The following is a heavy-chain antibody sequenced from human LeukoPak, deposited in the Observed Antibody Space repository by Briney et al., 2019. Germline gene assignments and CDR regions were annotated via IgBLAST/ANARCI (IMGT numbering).Heavy chain of an antibody. J-gene: IGHJ3*02. Sequence: PSETLSLTCTVSGGSISSSSYYWSWIRQPPGKGLEWIGYIYYSGSTNYNPSLKSRVTISVDTSKNQFSLKLSSVTAADTAVYYCARAPRGDGYNYAFDIWGQGTMVIVSS. V-gene: IGHV4-61*01. CDR3: ARAPRGDGYNYAFDI. D-gene: IGHD5-24*01. CDR2: IYYSGST. CDR1: GGSISSSSYY.